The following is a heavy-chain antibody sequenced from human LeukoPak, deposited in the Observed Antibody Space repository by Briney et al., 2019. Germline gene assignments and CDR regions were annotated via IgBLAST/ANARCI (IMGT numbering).Heavy chain of an antibody. V-gene: IGHV3-21*01. D-gene: IGHD2-21*02. CDR1: GFTFRSYI. CDR2: ISSSSSYI. J-gene: IGHJ2*01. Sequence: PGGSLRLSCAAPGFTFRSYIMNWVRQAPGKGLEWVSSISSSSSYIYYADSVKGRFTISRDNAKNSLYPQMNSLRAEDTAVYYCARDSIPANCGGDCYSVGDWYFDLWGRGNLVTVTS. CDR3: ARDSIPANCGGDCYSVGDWYFDL.